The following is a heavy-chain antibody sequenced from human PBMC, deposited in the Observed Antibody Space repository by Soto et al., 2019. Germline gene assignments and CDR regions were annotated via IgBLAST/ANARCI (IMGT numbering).Heavy chain of an antibody. CDR2: IYHSGST. V-gene: IGHV4-38-2*02. J-gene: IGHJ4*02. CDR3: ARNTSGRNFDY. CDR1: SSPINSRYY. Sequence: SETLSLTCTVSSSPINSRYYWGWIRQTPGKGLEWVASIYHSGSTHYNPSLKSRANISVDTSNNQFSLRLRSVTAADTAIYYCARNTSGRNFDYWGQGAQVTVSS. D-gene: IGHD6-19*01.